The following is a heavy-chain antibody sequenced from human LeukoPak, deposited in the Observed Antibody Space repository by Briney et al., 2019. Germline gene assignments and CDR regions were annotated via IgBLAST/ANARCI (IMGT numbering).Heavy chain of an antibody. CDR3: ARDYYDSSGSGAFDI. Sequence: GASVKVSCKASGYTFSGSYMHWVRQAPGQGLEWMGWINPNSGGTKYAQKFQGRVSMTRDTSISTAYMELSRLRSDDTAVYYCARDYYDSSGSGAFDIWGQGTMVTVSS. D-gene: IGHD3-22*01. CDR1: GYTFSGSY. V-gene: IGHV1-2*02. CDR2: INPNSGGT. J-gene: IGHJ3*02.